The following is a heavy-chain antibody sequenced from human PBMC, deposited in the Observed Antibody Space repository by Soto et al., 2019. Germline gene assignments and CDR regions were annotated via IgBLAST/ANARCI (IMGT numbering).Heavy chain of an antibody. CDR2: ISSSGSYT. J-gene: IGHJ4*02. V-gene: IGHV3-11*06. Sequence: QMQLVESGGGPVKPGGSLRLSCAASGFIFIDHYMSWFRQAPGKGLEWLSYISSSGSYTIYADSVKGRFTISRYNAKNSLYLQMNSLRAEDTDVYYCARGDLHDETGAFDYWGRGTLVTVSS. CDR3: ARGDLHDETGAFDY. D-gene: IGHD7-27*01. CDR1: GFIFIDHY.